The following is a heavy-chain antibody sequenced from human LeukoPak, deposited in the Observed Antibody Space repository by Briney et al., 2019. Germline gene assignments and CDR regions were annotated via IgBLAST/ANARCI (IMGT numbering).Heavy chain of an antibody. V-gene: IGHV3-66*02. CDR2: IYSGGST. CDR1: GFTVSSNY. D-gene: IGHD3-22*01. J-gene: IGHJ6*02. CDR3: ARDRTYDYYDSSGSMNYGMDV. Sequence: GGSLRFSCAAFGFTVSSNYMSWVRQAPGKGLEWVSVIYSGGSTYYADSVKGRFTISRDNSKNTLYLQMNSLRAEDTAVYYCARDRTYDYYDSSGSMNYGMDVWGQGTTVTVSS.